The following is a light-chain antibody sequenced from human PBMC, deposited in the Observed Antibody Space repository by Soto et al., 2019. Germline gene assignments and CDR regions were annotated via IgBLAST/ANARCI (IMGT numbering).Light chain of an antibody. CDR2: EVS. J-gene: IGLJ2*01. Sequence: QLVLTQPPSASGSPGQSVTISCTGTSSDVGGYNYVSWYQQHPGKAPKLMIYEVSKRPSGVPDRFSGSKSGNTASLTVSGLQAEDEADYYCSSYAGSLVVFGGGTQLTVL. V-gene: IGLV2-8*01. CDR1: SSDVGGYNY. CDR3: SSYAGSLVV.